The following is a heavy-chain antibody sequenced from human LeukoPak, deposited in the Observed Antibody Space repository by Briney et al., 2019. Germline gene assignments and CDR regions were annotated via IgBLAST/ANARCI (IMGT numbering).Heavy chain of an antibody. D-gene: IGHD2-2*01. J-gene: IGHJ3*02. CDR2: ISWNSGSI. V-gene: IGHV3-9*01. Sequence: QPGRSLRLSCAASGFTFDDYAMHWVRQAPGKGLEWVSGISWNSGSIGYADSVKGRFTISRDNAKNSLYLQMNSLRAEDTALYYCAKEGQPDAFDIWGQGTMVTVSS. CDR1: GFTFDDYA. CDR3: AKEGQPDAFDI.